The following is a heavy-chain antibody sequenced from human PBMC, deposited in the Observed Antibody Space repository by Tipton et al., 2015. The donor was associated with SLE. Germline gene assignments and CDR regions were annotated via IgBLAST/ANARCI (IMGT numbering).Heavy chain of an antibody. CDR1: GYSISSGYY. D-gene: IGHD3-10*01. J-gene: IGHJ4*02. CDR2: IYHSGST. V-gene: IGHV4-38-2*02. CDR3: ARERDYYGSGSVVDY. Sequence: TLSLTCAVSGYSISSGYYWGWIRQPPGKGLEWIGSIYHSGSTYYNPSLKSRVTISVDTSKNQFSLKLSSVTAADTAMYYCARERDYYGSGSVVDYWGQGTPVTVSP.